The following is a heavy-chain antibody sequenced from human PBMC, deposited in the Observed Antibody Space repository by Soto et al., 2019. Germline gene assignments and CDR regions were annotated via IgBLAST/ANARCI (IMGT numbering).Heavy chain of an antibody. V-gene: IGHV1-3*01. J-gene: IGHJ4*02. CDR3: ASSSERGY. CDR1: GYTYTNYP. Sequence: QVQLVQSGAEVKKPGASVKVSCKASGYTYTNYPIHWVRQAPGQGLEWMGWINVGNGNTKYSQKFRGRVTMTRDTSARTAYTELSSLGSEDTAVYYCASSSERGYWGQGTLVTVSS. CDR2: INVGNGNT.